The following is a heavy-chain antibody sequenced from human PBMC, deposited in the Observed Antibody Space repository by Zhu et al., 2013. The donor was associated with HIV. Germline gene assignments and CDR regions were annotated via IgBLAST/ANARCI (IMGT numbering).Heavy chain of an antibody. Sequence: QVQLVQSGAEVKKPGSSVKVSCKASGGTFSSYAISWVRQAPGQGLEWMGGIIPIFGTANYAQKFQGRVTITADESTSTAYMELSSLRSEDTAVYYCASRYADYDYIWGIIVLTYWGQGTLVTVSS. D-gene: IGHD3-16*02. V-gene: IGHV1-69*01. J-gene: IGHJ4*02. CDR3: ASRYADYDYIWGIIVLTY. CDR1: GGTFSSYA. CDR2: IIPIFGTA.